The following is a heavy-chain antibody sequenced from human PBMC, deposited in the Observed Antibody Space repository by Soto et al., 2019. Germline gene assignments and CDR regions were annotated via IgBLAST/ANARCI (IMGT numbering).Heavy chain of an antibody. CDR2: IYYSGST. CDR3: ARGDSSGWFYYGMDV. V-gene: IGHV4-59*01. J-gene: IGHJ6*02. Sequence: SETLSLTCTVSGGSISSYYWSWIRQAPGKGLEWIGYIYYSGSTNYNPSLKSRVTISVDTSKNQFSLKLSSVTAADTAVYYCARGDSSGWFYYGMDVWGQGTTVTVSS. CDR1: GGSISSYY. D-gene: IGHD6-19*01.